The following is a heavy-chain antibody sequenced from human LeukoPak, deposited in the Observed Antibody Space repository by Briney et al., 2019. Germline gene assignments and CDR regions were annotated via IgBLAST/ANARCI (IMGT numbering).Heavy chain of an antibody. J-gene: IGHJ4*02. CDR2: ISSSGRTI. Sequence: GGSLRLSCAASGFTFSDYHMSWIRQPPGKGLEWVSYISSSGRTIYYADSVKGRFTISRDNAKNSLYLQMNSLRAEDTAVYYCARNKLIRSWYCGSRVDTDYWGQGTLVTVSS. CDR1: GFTFSDYH. V-gene: IGHV3-11*04. D-gene: IGHD5-18*01. CDR3: ARNKLIRSWYCGSRVDTDY.